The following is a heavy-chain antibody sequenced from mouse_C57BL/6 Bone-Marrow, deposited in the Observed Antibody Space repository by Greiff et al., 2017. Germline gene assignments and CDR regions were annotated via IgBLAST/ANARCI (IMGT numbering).Heavy chain of an antibody. CDR1: GFTFTDYY. D-gene: IGHD6-1*01. CDR3: AMYPLLLYYSMDY. CDR2: IRTKANGYTT. J-gene: IGHJ4*01. Sequence: EVHLVESGGGLVQPGGSLSLSCAASGFTFTDYYMSWVRQPPGKALEWLGFIRTKANGYTTEYSASVKGRFTISRDNSQCILYLQMKALRTEVSSIDYCAMYPLLLYYSMDYWGQGTLVTVSS. V-gene: IGHV7-3*01.